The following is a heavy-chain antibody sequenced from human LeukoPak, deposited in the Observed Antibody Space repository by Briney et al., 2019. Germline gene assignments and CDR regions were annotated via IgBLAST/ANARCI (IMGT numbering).Heavy chain of an antibody. D-gene: IGHD1-26*01. CDR1: GGSVSSSSYY. CDR3: ASLIVGATYY. J-gene: IGHJ4*02. CDR2: IYYSGST. Sequence: SETLSLTCTVSGGSVSSSSYYWGWIRQPPGKGLEWIGSIYYSGSTYYNPSLKSRVTISVDTSKNQFSLKLSSVTAADTAVYYCASLIVGATYYWGQGTLVTVSS. V-gene: IGHV4-39*07.